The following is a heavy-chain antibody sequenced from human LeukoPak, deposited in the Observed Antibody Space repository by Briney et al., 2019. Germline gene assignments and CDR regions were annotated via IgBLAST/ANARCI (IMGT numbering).Heavy chain of an antibody. CDR2: INPGGSIT. J-gene: IGHJ4*02. Sequence: GGSLRLSCAASGFTFSHYWMHCVRQAPGEGLVWVSRINPGGSITDYADSVKGRFTISRDNAKNTLYLQMNDLRPEDTAIYYCVSDKGGSRDFWGQGTLVTVSS. CDR1: GFTFSHYW. CDR3: VSDKGGSRDF. D-gene: IGHD3-16*01. V-gene: IGHV3-74*01.